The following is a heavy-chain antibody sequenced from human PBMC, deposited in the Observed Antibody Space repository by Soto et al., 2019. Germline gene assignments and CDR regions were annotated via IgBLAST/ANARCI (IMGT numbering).Heavy chain of an antibody. CDR3: ARVDGYSSGWPPDY. CDR1: GGTFSSYA. Sequence: QVQLVQSGAEVKKPGSSVKVSCKASGGTFSSYAISWVRQAPGQGLEWMGGIIPIFGTANYAQKFQGRVTXXAXEXXSTAYMELSSLRSEDTAVYYCARVDGYSSGWPPDYWGQGTLVTVSS. V-gene: IGHV1-69*12. J-gene: IGHJ4*02. D-gene: IGHD6-19*01. CDR2: IIPIFGTA.